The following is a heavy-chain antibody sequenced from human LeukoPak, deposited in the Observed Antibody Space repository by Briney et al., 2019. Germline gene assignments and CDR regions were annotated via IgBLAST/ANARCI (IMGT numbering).Heavy chain of an antibody. J-gene: IGHJ4*02. V-gene: IGHV3-53*01. Sequence: GGSLRLSCAASGFLVSSSYMNWVRQAPGKGLGWVSVLNSGGSTFYADSVKGRFTISRDTSKNTLYLHMNSLRADDTAVYYCARDPSGNLHFDYWGQGTLVTVSS. CDR3: ARDPSGNLHFDY. D-gene: IGHD6-19*01. CDR1: GFLVSSSY. CDR2: LNSGGST.